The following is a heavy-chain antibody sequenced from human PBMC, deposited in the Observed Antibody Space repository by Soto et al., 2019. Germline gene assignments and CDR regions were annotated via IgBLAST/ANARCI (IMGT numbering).Heavy chain of an antibody. V-gene: IGHV4-31*11. CDR3: ARGTVYYWPNDKCGFFFAH. Sequence: QVQLQESGSGLLKPSQTLSLACGVSCDSLKRGFYHWSWIRQTPGKGLQLIGYIDTNGDTHYVLSLGNRLNMSIVTTERPFSLKLASVTAADTAVYYCARGTVYYWPNDKCGFFFAHWGQGAMVTVSS. CDR2: IDTNGDT. D-gene: IGHD3-10*01. CDR1: CDSLKRGFYH. J-gene: IGHJ4*02.